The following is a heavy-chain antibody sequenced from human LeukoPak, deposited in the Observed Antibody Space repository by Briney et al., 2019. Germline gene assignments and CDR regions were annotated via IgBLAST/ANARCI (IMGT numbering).Heavy chain of an antibody. CDR2: IHPHGIF. CDR1: GGSCDDYY. D-gene: IGHD6-25*01. CDR3: ARGSDRSKAGDH. V-gene: IGHV4-34*01. Sequence: SETLSLTCAVYGGSCDDYYCSWVRQPPGKGLEWIGEIHPHGIFYYNSSLVSRVTISIDTSKTQFSLRLTSVTAADTAFYYCARGSDRSKAGDHWGQGSLVTVSS. J-gene: IGHJ4*02.